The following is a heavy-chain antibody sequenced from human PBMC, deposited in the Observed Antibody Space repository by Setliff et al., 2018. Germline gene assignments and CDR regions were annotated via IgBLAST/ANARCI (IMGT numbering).Heavy chain of an antibody. D-gene: IGHD1-26*01. CDR2: INPNSGGT. Sequence: ASVKVSCKASGYTFTGYYMHWVRQAPGQGLEWMGWINPNSGGTNYAQKFQGWVTMTRDTSISTAYMELNRLRSDDTAVYYCARDLLYSGSYFGYYYGMDVWGQGTTVTVSS. CDR1: GYTFTGYY. CDR3: ARDLLYSGSYFGYYYGMDV. J-gene: IGHJ6*02. V-gene: IGHV1-2*04.